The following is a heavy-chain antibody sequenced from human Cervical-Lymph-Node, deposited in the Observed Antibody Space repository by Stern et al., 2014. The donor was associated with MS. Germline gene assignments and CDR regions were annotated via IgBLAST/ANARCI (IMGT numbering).Heavy chain of an antibody. J-gene: IGHJ3*01. Sequence: EVQLVESGAEVKKPGESLKISCQGSGYNFTDYWIGWVRQMPGKGLEWMGIIYPGDSDTRYSPSFQGQVTISADKSIRTAYLQWNSLKASDTAMYYCARPPGLSAMDTFDLWGRGTMVTVSS. D-gene: IGHD5-18*01. CDR1: GYNFTDYW. CDR2: IYPGDSDT. CDR3: ARPPGLSAMDTFDL. V-gene: IGHV5-51*03.